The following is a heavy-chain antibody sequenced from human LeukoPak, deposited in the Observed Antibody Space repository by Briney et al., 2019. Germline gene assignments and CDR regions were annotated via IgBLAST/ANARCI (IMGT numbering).Heavy chain of an antibody. CDR1: GGSISSSSYY. J-gene: IGHJ5*02. CDR3: ARVFVYCSGGSCYWGWFDP. D-gene: IGHD2-15*01. CDR2: IYYSGNT. Sequence: PSETLSLTCTVSGGSISSSSYYWSWIRQPPGKGLEWIGYIYYSGNTNYNPSLKSRVTISVDTSKNQFSLKLSSVTAADTAMYYCARVFVYCSGGSCYWGWFDPWGQGTLVTVSS. V-gene: IGHV4-61*01.